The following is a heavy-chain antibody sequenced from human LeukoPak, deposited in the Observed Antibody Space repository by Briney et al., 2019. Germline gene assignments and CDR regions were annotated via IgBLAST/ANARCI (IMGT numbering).Heavy chain of an antibody. CDR2: ISWNSGSI. CDR3: AKDVRSYYDSGGTSYMDV. D-gene: IGHD3-22*01. J-gene: IGHJ6*03. Sequence: GGSLRLSCAASGFTFDDYAMHWVRQAPGKGLEWVSGISWNSGSIGYADSVKGRFTISRDNAKNSLYLQMNSLRAEDTALYYCAKDVRSYYDSGGTSYMDVWGKGTTVTVSS. V-gene: IGHV3-9*01. CDR1: GFTFDDYA.